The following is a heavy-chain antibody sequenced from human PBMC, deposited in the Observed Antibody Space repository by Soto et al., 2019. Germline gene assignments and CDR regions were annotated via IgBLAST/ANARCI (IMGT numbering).Heavy chain of an antibody. CDR1: GYTFTNND. CDR2: ISPYSGKT. V-gene: IGHV1-18*01. J-gene: IGHJ4*02. D-gene: IGHD3-22*01. CDR3: ARVGILLLPDY. Sequence: QIQLVQSGTEVRKPGASAKVSCKASGYTFTNNDVCWVRQTTGQGLEWMGWISPYSGKTNYARKFQGRVTMTTDTSTSTAYMEVRSLTSDDSAVYYCARVGILLLPDYWGQGTLVTVSS.